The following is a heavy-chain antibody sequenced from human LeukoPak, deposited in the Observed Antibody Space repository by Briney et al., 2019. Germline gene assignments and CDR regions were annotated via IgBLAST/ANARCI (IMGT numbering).Heavy chain of an antibody. D-gene: IGHD3-22*01. V-gene: IGHV3-11*04. Sequence: PGGSLRLSCAPSGFTFSDYYMNWIRQAPGKGLEWVSYISSSGSTIYYADSVKGRFTISRDNAKNSLYLQMNSLRPEDTAVYYCARVYYDTSGYYAFDYWGQGTLVTVSS. J-gene: IGHJ4*02. CDR2: ISSSGSTI. CDR3: ARVYYDTSGYYAFDY. CDR1: GFTFSDYY.